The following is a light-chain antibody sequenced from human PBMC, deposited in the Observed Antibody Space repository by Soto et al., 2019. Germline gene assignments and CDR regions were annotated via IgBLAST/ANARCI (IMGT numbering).Light chain of an antibody. CDR2: SNN. J-gene: IGLJ2*01. CDR1: SSNIGSNT. CDR3: AAWDDSLNGPV. V-gene: IGLV1-44*01. Sequence: PPSASGTPGQRVTISCSGSSSNIGSNTVNWYQQLPGTAPKLLIYSNNQRPSGVPDRFSGSKSGTSASLAISGLQSEDEADYYCAAWDDSLNGPVFGGGTQLTVL.